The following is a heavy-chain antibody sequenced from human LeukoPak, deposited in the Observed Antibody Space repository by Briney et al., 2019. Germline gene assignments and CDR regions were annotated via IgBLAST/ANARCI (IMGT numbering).Heavy chain of an antibody. CDR3: ARVGDGLNDAFDI. CDR2: INPNTGGT. V-gene: IGHV1-2*06. Sequence: ASVKVSCKASGYTFTGYYMNWVRQAPGQGLEWLGRINPNTGGTNYAQNFQGRVTMTRGTSISTAYMELSRLRSDDTAVYYCARVGDGLNDAFDIWGQGTMVTVSS. CDR1: GYTFTGYY. D-gene: IGHD5-24*01. J-gene: IGHJ3*02.